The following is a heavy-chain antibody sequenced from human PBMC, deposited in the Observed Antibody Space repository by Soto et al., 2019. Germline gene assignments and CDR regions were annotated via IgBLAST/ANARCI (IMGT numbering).Heavy chain of an antibody. D-gene: IGHD1-26*01. V-gene: IGHV1-18*04. Sequence: ASLKGSCKSAGCTCTSYGISGVRQAPGQGLEWMGWISAYNGNTNYAQKLQGRVTMTTDTSTSTAYMELRSLRSDDTAVYYCARGGVGATRFFDIWGQGTMVTVSS. CDR3: ARGGVGATRFFDI. J-gene: IGHJ3*02. CDR2: ISAYNGNT. CDR1: GCTCTSYG.